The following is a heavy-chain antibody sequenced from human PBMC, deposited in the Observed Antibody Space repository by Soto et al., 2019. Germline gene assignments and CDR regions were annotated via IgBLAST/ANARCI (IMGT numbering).Heavy chain of an antibody. V-gene: IGHV3-9*01. J-gene: IGHJ4*02. D-gene: IGHD5-12*01. CDR3: AKDMGPDGYTTFDY. CDR2: ISWNSGSI. CDR1: GFTFDDYA. Sequence: EVQLVESGGGLVQPGRSLRRSCAASGFTFDDYAMHWVRQAPGKGLEWVSGISWNSGSIGYADSVMGRFTISRDNAKNHLYLQMNSLSAEDTALYYCAKDMGPDGYTTFDYWGQGTLVTVSS.